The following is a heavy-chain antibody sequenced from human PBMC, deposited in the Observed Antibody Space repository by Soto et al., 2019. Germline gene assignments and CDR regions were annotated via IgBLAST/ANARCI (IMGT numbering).Heavy chain of an antibody. Sequence: QITLKESGPTLVKPTQTLTLTCTFSGFSFNTTGVGVGWIRQPPGRPLEWLTIIYWDDDKRYSPSLKSRLTIPKDTSKDQVVLTLTNMDPVDTCTYFCAHRAVLCSGGTCYSHPFDSWGQGTLVTVSS. CDR1: GFSFNTTGVG. CDR3: AHRAVLCSGGTCYSHPFDS. D-gene: IGHD2-15*01. J-gene: IGHJ4*02. CDR2: IYWDDDK. V-gene: IGHV2-5*02.